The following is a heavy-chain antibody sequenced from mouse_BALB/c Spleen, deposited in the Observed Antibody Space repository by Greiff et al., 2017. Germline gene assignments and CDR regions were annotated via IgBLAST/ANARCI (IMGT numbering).Heavy chain of an antibody. J-gene: IGHJ4*01. CDR2: IWSGGST. CDR1: GFSLTSYG. Sequence: QVHVKQSGPGLVQPSQSLSITCTVSGFSLTSYGVPWVRQSPGKGLEWLGVIWSGGSTDYNAAFISRLSISKDNSKSQVFFKMNSLQANDTAIYYCARNWGGLYYYAMDYWGQGTSVTVSS. D-gene: IGHD3-3*01. CDR3: ARNWGGLYYYAMDY. V-gene: IGHV2-2*02.